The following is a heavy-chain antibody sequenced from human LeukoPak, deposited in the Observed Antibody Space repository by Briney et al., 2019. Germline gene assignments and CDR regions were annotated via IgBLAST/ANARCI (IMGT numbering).Heavy chain of an antibody. CDR2: IYYSGST. J-gene: IGHJ4*02. D-gene: IGHD3-16*02. CDR3: ARGARVWGSYRSNYFDY. V-gene: IGHV4-31*11. Sequence: SETLSLTCAVSGGSISSGGYSWSWNRQHPGKGLEWIGYIYYSGSTYYNPSLKSRVTISVDTSKNQFSLKLSSVTAADTAVYYCARGARVWGSYRSNYFDYWGQGTLVTVSS. CDR1: GGSISSGGYS.